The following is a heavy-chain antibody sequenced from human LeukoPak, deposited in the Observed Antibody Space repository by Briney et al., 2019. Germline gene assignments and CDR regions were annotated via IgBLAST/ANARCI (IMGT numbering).Heavy chain of an antibody. D-gene: IGHD2/OR15-2a*01. V-gene: IGHV4-34*01. CDR1: GGSFSGYY. CDR3: ARRDFNWFDP. J-gene: IGHJ5*02. CDR2: INHSGST. Sequence: PSGTLSLTCAVYGGSFSGYYWSWIRQPPGKGLEWIGEINHSGSTNYNPSLKSRVTISVDTSKNQFSLKLSSVTAADTAVYYCARRDFNWFDPWGQGTLVTVSS.